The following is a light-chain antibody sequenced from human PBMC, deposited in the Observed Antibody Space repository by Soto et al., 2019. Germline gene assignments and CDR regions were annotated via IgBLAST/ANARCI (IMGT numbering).Light chain of an antibody. CDR2: KVS. J-gene: IGKJ1*01. Sequence: DVVMTQSPLSLPVTLGQPASVSCRSSQSLLYIDGNTFLSWFHQRPGQSPRRLIYKVSNRDSGVPVRFSGSGSGTDFTLRISRVEAEDVGVYYCMQGTHSPWTFGQGTKVEI. CDR1: QSLLYIDGNTF. CDR3: MQGTHSPWT. V-gene: IGKV2-30*01.